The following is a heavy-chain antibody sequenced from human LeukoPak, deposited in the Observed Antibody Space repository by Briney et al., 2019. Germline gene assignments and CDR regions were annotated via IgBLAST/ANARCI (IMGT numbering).Heavy chain of an antibody. D-gene: IGHD3-10*01. CDR3: ARERGGMVRLDY. CDR2: IYDSGST. Sequence: SQTLSLTCTISGGSISSGDYYWSWIRQPPGKGLEWIGYIYDSGSTYYNPSLKSRVTISVDTSKNQFSLKLSSVTAADTAVYYCARERGGMVRLDYWGQGTLVTVSS. CDR1: GGSISSGDYY. J-gene: IGHJ4*02. V-gene: IGHV4-30-4*01.